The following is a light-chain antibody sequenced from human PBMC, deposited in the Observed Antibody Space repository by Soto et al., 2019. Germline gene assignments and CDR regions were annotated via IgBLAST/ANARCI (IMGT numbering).Light chain of an antibody. V-gene: IGKV3-15*01. J-gene: IGKJ3*01. CDR1: QSVSSN. CDR2: GAS. CDR3: QQYNNWPPGEVT. Sequence: EIVMTQSPATLSVSPGERATLSCRASQSVSSNLAWYQQKPGQAPRLLIYGASTRATGIPARFSGSGSGTEFTHTISSLQSEDFAVYYCQQYNNWPPGEVTFVPGTKVDIK.